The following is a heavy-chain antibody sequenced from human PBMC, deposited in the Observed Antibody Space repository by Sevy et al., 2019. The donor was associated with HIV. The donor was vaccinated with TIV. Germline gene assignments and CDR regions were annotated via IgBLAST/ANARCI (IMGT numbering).Heavy chain of an antibody. CDR1: GFTFSSYS. V-gene: IGHV3-21*01. CDR3: ARDSSINRSSDS. Sequence: GGSLRLSCAASGFTFSSYSMNWVRQAPGKGLEWVSSISPTSSYMYYADSVKGRFTISGDNAKNSLYLQMNSLRAEDTAVYYCARDSSINRSSDSWGQGTLVTVSS. CDR2: ISPTSSYM. D-gene: IGHD1-26*01. J-gene: IGHJ5*01.